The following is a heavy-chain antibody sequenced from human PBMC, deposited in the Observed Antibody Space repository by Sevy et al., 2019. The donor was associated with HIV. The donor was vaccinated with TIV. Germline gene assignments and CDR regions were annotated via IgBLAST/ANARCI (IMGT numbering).Heavy chain of an antibody. Sequence: ASVKVSCKTSGYTFTTYAIHWVRQAPGQRLEWMGWINAGNGNTKYSQNFQGRVTITRDTSASTAYMELSSLRVEDTAAYYCARDYSGSGSYYISNWFDPWGQGTLVTVSS. V-gene: IGHV1-3*01. J-gene: IGHJ5*02. D-gene: IGHD3-10*01. CDR1: GYTFTTYA. CDR3: ARDYSGSGSYYISNWFDP. CDR2: INAGNGNT.